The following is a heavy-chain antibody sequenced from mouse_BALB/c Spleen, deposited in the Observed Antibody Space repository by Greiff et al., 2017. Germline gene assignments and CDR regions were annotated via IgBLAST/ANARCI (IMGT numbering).Heavy chain of an antibody. CDR1: GFSLTSYG. J-gene: IGHJ4*01. Sequence: VKVVESGPGLVQPSQSLSITCTVSGFSLTSYGVHWVRQSPGKGLEWLGVIWSGGSTDYNAAFISRLSISKDNSKSQVFFKMNSLQANDTAIYYCARNDGNYVGAMDYWGQGTSVTVSS. V-gene: IGHV2-2*02. D-gene: IGHD2-1*01. CDR3: ARNDGNYVGAMDY. CDR2: IWSGGST.